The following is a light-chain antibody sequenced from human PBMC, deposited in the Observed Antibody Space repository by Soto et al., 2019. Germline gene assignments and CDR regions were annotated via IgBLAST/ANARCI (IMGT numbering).Light chain of an antibody. Sequence: DIQITQPPSSLSASVGDRVTITCRASQSISTYLYWYQQKPGKAPKLLIYAASSLQSGVPSRFSGSGSGTDFTLTISSPQPEDFATYHCQQSYSIPITFGQGTRLE. CDR3: QQSYSIPIT. J-gene: IGKJ5*01. CDR2: AAS. V-gene: IGKV1-39*01. CDR1: QSISTY.